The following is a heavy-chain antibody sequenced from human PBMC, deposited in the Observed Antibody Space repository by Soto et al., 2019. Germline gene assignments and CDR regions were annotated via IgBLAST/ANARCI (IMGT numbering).Heavy chain of an antibody. CDR2: INSDGSST. V-gene: IGHV3-74*01. J-gene: IGHJ3*02. CDR1: GFTFSSYW. D-gene: IGHD2-15*01. CDR3: ARDGYCSGGSCYSGAFDI. Sequence: GGSLRLSCAASGFTFSSYWMHWVRRAPGKGLVWVSRINSDGSSTSYADSVKGRFTISRDNAKNTLYLQMNSLRAEDTAVYYCARDGYCSGGSCYSGAFDIWGQGTMVTVSS.